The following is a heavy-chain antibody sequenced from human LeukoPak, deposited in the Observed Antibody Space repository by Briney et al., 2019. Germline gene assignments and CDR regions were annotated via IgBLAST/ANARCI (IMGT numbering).Heavy chain of an antibody. D-gene: IGHD6-13*01. J-gene: IGHJ4*02. CDR1: GGTFSSYA. CDR2: IIPIFGTA. V-gene: IGHV1-69*13. Sequence: SVKVSCKASGGTFSSYAISWVRQAPGQGLEWMGGIIPIFGTANYAQKFQGRVTITADESTSTAYMELSSLRSEDTAVYYCARQRRGQAAAGIADYWGQGTLVTVS. CDR3: ARQRRGQAAAGIADY.